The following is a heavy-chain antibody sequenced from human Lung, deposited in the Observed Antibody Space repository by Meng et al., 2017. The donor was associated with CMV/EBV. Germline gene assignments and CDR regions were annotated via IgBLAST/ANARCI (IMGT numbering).Heavy chain of an antibody. J-gene: IGHJ1*01. CDR1: GFTLNNNA. Sequence: GGSLRLXFVVSGFTLNNNAMTWVRQAPGKGLEWVSTIVGSGRTTYYADSVKGRFTISRDSSKNTLYLEMNSLRAEDTAVYYCATSSLRGRITIFGVVFPPDSWXQSTLVXVSS. CDR3: ATSSLRGRITIFGVVFPPDS. CDR2: IVGSGRTT. D-gene: IGHD3-3*01. V-gene: IGHV3-23*01.